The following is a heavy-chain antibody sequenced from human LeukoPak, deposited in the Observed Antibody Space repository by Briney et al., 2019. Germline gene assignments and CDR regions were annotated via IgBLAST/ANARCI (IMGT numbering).Heavy chain of an antibody. CDR3: ARHRGDFNYYDSSGYYYSDY. D-gene: IGHD3-22*01. Sequence: PGESLKISCKGSGYSFTRYWIGWVRQMPGKGLEWMGIIYPGDSDTRYSPSFQGQVTISADKSISTAYLQWSSLKASDTAMYYCARHRGDFNYYDSSGYYYSDYWGQGTLVTVSS. V-gene: IGHV5-51*01. CDR1: GYSFTRYW. CDR2: IYPGDSDT. J-gene: IGHJ4*02.